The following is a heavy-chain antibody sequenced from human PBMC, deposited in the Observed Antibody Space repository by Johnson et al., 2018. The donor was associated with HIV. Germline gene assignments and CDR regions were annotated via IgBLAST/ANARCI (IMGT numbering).Heavy chain of an antibody. CDR2: IRYDGSNK. D-gene: IGHD6-19*01. V-gene: IGHV3-30*02. J-gene: IGHJ3*01. Sequence: QVQLVESGVGVVQPGGSLRLSCAASGFTFSSYGMHWVRQAPGKGLEWLAFIRYDGSNKYYVASVKGLFTISRANAKNSLLLEMNRLRAEDTAVYYCARVLADGWFSYDVFDVWGQGTLVIVSS. CDR1: GFTFSSYG. CDR3: ARVLADGWFSYDVFDV.